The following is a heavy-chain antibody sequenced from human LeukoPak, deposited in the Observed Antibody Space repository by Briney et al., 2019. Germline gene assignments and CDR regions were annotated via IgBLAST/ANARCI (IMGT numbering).Heavy chain of an antibody. J-gene: IGHJ6*02. CDR2: TYYRSKWYN. CDR1: GDSVSSNSAA. D-gene: IGHD3-3*01. V-gene: IGHV6-1*01. Sequence: SQTLSLTCAISGDSVSSNSAAWNWIRQSPSRGLEWLGRTYYRSKWYNDYAVSVKSRITINPDTSKNQFSLQLNSVTPEDTAVYYCAREAYDFWSGYSTSPYGMDVWSQGTTVTVSS. CDR3: AREAYDFWSGYSTSPYGMDV.